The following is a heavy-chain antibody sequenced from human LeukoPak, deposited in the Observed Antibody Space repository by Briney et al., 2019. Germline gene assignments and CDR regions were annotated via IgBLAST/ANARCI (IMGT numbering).Heavy chain of an antibody. Sequence: GGSLRLSCAASGFTFSSYWMSWVRQAPGKGLEWVANIKQDGSEKYYVDSVKGRFTISRDNAKNSLYLQMNSLRAEDTAVYYCARFSWRGYDFWSGFLDYWGQGTLVTVSS. CDR2: IKQDGSEK. V-gene: IGHV3-7*01. J-gene: IGHJ4*02. CDR3: ARFSWRGYDFWSGFLDY. CDR1: GFTFSSYW. D-gene: IGHD3-3*01.